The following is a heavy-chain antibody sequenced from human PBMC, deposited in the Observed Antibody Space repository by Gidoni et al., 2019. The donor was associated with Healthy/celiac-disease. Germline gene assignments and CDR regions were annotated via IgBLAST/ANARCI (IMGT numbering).Heavy chain of an antibody. V-gene: IGHV4-34*01. CDR3: ARGYNWNDD. CDR2: INHSGST. CDR1: GGSFSGYY. J-gene: IGHJ5*02. Sequence: QVQLQQWGAGLLKPSQTLSLTCAVYGGSFSGYYWCWIRQHPGKWLEWIGEINHSGSTNYNPSLKSRVTISVDTSKNQFSLKLSSVTAADTAVYYCARGYNWNDDWGQGTLVTVSS.